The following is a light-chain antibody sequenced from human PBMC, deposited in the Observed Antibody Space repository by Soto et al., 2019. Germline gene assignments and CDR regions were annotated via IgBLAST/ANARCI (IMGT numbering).Light chain of an antibody. CDR3: QQANSFPHA. Sequence: DIRMTQSPSSVSASAGDRVSITCRASQHISNWLAWYQQKPGRAPKLPIYTGCSFQSGVPSRFSGTGSGTDFTLTISLLQPEDVATYYCQQANSFPHAFGGGTKVVFK. J-gene: IGKJ4*01. CDR2: TGC. CDR1: QHISNW. V-gene: IGKV1-12*01.